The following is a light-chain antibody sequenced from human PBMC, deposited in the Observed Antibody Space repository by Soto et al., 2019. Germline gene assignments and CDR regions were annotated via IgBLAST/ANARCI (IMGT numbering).Light chain of an antibody. CDR2: EVS. J-gene: IGLJ3*02. CDR1: SDDIGRFYY. Sequence: QSALTQPASVSGSPGQSVTISCTGSSDDIGRFYYVSWYQQHPGKVPKLLIYEVSNRPSGISSRFSASKSGNTASLTISGLQAEDEADYYCSSYSSGSTLGVFGTGTKLTVL. CDR3: SSYSSGSTLGV. V-gene: IGLV2-14*01.